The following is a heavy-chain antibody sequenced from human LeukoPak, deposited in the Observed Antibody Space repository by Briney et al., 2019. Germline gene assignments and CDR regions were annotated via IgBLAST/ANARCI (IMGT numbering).Heavy chain of an antibody. Sequence: GESLKISCKGSGYSFTSYWIGWVRQMPGKGLEWMGIIYPGDSDTRYSPSFQGQVTISADKSISTAYLQWSSLKASDTAMYYCARTFTYYDYVWGSYLPQLSDYWGQGTLVTVSS. D-gene: IGHD3-16*02. CDR3: ARTFTYYDYVWGSYLPQLSDY. J-gene: IGHJ4*02. CDR2: IYPGDSDT. V-gene: IGHV5-51*03. CDR1: GYSFTSYW.